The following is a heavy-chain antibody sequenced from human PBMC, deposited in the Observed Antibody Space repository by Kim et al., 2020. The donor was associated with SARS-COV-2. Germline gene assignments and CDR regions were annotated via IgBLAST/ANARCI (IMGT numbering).Heavy chain of an antibody. CDR2: IYYSGST. J-gene: IGHJ5*02. CDR3: ARHGSPPSSYYDCWSGPLGLNWFDP. CDR1: GGSISSSSYY. Sequence: SETLSLTCTVAGGSISSSSYYWGWIRQPPGNGLEWIGSIYYSGSTYYNPSLKSRVTISLDTSKNQFSLKLSSVTAADTAVYYCARHGSPPSSYYDCWSGPLGLNWFDPWGQGTLVTVSS. D-gene: IGHD3-3*01. V-gene: IGHV4-39*01.